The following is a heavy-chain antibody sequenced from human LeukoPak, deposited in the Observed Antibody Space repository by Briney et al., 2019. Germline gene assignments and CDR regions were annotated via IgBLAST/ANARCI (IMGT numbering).Heavy chain of an antibody. Sequence: GASVKVSCKVSGYTLIELSMHWARQAPGKGLEWMGGFDPEDGETIYAQKFQGRVTMTEDTSTDTAYMELSSLRSEDTAVYYCATEVNGYSYGPKFDYWGQGTLVTVSS. CDR3: ATEVNGYSYGPKFDY. J-gene: IGHJ4*02. D-gene: IGHD5-18*01. CDR1: GYTLIELS. V-gene: IGHV1-24*01. CDR2: FDPEDGET.